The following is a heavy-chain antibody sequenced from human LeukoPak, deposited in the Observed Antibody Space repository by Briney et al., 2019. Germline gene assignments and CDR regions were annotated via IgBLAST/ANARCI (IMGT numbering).Heavy chain of an antibody. CDR3: TTFAGRYYYYYYMDV. V-gene: IGHV3-15*01. CDR1: GFTFSNNA. J-gene: IGHJ6*03. Sequence: GGSLRLSCAASGFTFSNNAMHWVRQAPGKGLEWVCRIKSKTDGGTTDYAAPVKGRFTISRDDSKNTLYLQMNSLKTEDTAVYYCTTFAGRYYYYYYMDVWGKGTTVTVSS. CDR2: IKSKTDGGTT. D-gene: IGHD1-1*01.